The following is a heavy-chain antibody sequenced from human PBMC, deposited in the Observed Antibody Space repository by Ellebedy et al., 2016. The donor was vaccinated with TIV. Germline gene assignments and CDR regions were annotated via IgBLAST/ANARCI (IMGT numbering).Heavy chain of an antibody. CDR3: ARDLFGGGTADY. Sequence: ASVKVSXXASGYPFTAYYMHWVRQAPGQGLEWMGIINPSGGSTSYAQKFQGRVTMTRDTSSSTVYMELSSLRSEDTAVYYCARDLFGGGTADYWGQGTLVTVSS. CDR1: GYPFTAYY. V-gene: IGHV1-46*01. CDR2: INPSGGST. D-gene: IGHD3-16*01. J-gene: IGHJ4*02.